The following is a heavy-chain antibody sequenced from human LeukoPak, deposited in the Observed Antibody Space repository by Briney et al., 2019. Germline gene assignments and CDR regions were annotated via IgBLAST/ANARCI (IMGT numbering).Heavy chain of an antibody. D-gene: IGHD3-3*01. Sequence: GASVKVSCKASGYTFTGYYMHWVRQAPGQGLEWMGWINPNSGGTNYAQKFQGGVTTTRDTSISTAYMELSRLRSDDTAVYYCARYARFLEWLPYDYWGQGTLVTVSS. CDR1: GYTFTGYY. V-gene: IGHV1-2*02. CDR3: ARYARFLEWLPYDY. J-gene: IGHJ4*02. CDR2: INPNSGGT.